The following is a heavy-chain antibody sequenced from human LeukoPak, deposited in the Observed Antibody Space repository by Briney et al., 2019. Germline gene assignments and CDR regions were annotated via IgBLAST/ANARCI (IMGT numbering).Heavy chain of an antibody. CDR2: ISWNSGSI. V-gene: IGHV3-9*01. CDR3: AGYYDSSGYYYWYFDL. Sequence: GGSLRLSCAASGFTFSNYAMTWVRQAPGKGLEWVSGISWNSGSIGYADSVKGRFTISRDNAKNSLYLQMNSLRAEDTALYYCAGYYDSSGYYYWYFDLWGRGTLVTVSS. D-gene: IGHD3-22*01. CDR1: GFTFSNYA. J-gene: IGHJ2*01.